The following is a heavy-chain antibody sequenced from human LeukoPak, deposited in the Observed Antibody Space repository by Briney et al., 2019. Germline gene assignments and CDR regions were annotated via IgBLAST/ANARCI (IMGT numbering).Heavy chain of an antibody. Sequence: GSSVKVSCKTSGGTFNNSAISWVRQAPGQGLEWLGGIMPLFGTAGYAQKFQGRVTITKDESTRTVYWELTSLTSDDTAVYYCARDVHGDYGSGWFDPWGQGTLVSVSS. V-gene: IGHV1-69*05. CDR1: GGTFNNSA. CDR2: IMPLFGTA. CDR3: ARDVHGDYGSGWFDP. J-gene: IGHJ5*02. D-gene: IGHD4-17*01.